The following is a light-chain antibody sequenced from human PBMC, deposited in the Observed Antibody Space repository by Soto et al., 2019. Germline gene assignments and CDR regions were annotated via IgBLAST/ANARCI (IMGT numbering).Light chain of an antibody. Sequence: EIVLTQSPGTLSLSPGERATLSCRASQSVSSSYSAWYQQKPDQPPRLLMSAASSRATGIPDRFSGSGSGTDFTLTISRLEAEDFAVYYCQQSSSSPITVGQGTRLES. V-gene: IGKV3-20*01. CDR3: QQSSSSPIT. CDR1: QSVSSSY. CDR2: AAS. J-gene: IGKJ5*01.